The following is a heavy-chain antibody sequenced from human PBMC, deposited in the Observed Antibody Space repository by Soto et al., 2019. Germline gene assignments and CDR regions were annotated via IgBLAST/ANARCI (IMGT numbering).Heavy chain of an antibody. CDR1: GFTFSSSA. CDR3: ARSIVVVTDFDY. Sequence: SVKVSCKTSGFTFSSSAVHWVRQARGHRLQWIGWIDVGSANANYAQMLQERVTISRDMSTSTAYMELSSLRPEDTAVYYCARSIVVVTDFDYWGQGTLVTVSS. CDR2: IDVGSANA. J-gene: IGHJ4*02. V-gene: IGHV1-58*01. D-gene: IGHD2-21*02.